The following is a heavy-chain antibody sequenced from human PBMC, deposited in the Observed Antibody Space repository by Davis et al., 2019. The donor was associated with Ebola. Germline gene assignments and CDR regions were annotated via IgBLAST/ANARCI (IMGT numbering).Heavy chain of an antibody. J-gene: IGHJ4*02. CDR3: AGGIISSWYFR. V-gene: IGHV4-59*01. CDR1: GGSISTYY. CDR2: IYYSGST. D-gene: IGHD6-13*01. Sequence: PSETLSLTCTVSGGSISTYYWSWIRQPPGKGLEWIGYIYYSGSTNYNPSLKSRVTISVDTSKNQFSLKLSSVTAADTAVYYCAGGIISSWYFRWGQGTLVTVSS.